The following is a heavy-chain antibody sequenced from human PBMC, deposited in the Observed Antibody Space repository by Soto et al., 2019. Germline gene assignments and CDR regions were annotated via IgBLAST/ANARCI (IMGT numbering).Heavy chain of an antibody. CDR3: ARDLGPPTAQYYYYGMDV. D-gene: IGHD7-27*01. Sequence: PSETLSLTCTVSGGSISSYYWSWIRQPPGKGLEWIGYIYYSGSTNYNPSIKSRVTISVDTSKNQFSLKLSSVTAADTAVYYCARDLGPPTAQYYYYGMDVWGQGTTVTVSS. CDR1: GGSISSYY. J-gene: IGHJ6*02. V-gene: IGHV4-59*01. CDR2: IYYSGST.